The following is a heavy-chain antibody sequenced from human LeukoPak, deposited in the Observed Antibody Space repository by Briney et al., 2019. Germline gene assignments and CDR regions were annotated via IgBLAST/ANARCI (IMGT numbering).Heavy chain of an antibody. J-gene: IGHJ4*02. V-gene: IGHV4-59*01. D-gene: IGHD2-15*01. Sequence: SETLSLTCTVSGGSISSYYWSWIRQPPGKGLEWIGYIYYSGSTNYNPSLKSRVTISVDTSKNQFSLKLSSVTAADTAVYYCARESGRRSRFDYWGQGTLVTVSS. CDR2: IYYSGST. CDR1: GGSISSYY. CDR3: ARESGRRSRFDY.